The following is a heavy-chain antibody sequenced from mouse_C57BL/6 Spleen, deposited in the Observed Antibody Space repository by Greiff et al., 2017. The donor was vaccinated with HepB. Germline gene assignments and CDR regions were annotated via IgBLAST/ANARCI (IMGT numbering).Heavy chain of an antibody. J-gene: IGHJ2*01. CDR2: ISGGGGNT. CDR3: ARRSYYSNPYYFDY. D-gene: IGHD2-5*01. CDR1: GFTFSSYT. V-gene: IGHV5-9*01. Sequence: EVMLVESGGGLVKPGGSLKLSCAASGFTFSSYTMSWVRQTPEKRLEWVATISGGGGNTYYPDSVKGRFTISRDNAKNTLYLQMSSLRSEDTALYYCARRSYYSNPYYFDYWGQGTTLTVSS.